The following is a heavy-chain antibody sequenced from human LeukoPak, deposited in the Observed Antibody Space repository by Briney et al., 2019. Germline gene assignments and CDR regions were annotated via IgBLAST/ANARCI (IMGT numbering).Heavy chain of an antibody. CDR3: AKEGGYAEFAFDI. Sequence: GGSLRLSCAASGFTFSSYAVSWVRQAPGEGLEWVSGISGSGSPTHYADSVKGRFAISRDNAKNSLYLQMNSLRAEDTALYYCAKEGGYAEFAFDIWGQGTMVTVSS. J-gene: IGHJ3*02. V-gene: IGHV3-23*01. CDR2: ISGSGSPT. CDR1: GFTFSSYA. D-gene: IGHD5-12*01.